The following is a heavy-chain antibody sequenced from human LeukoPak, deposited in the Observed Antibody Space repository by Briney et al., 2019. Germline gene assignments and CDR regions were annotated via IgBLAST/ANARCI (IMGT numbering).Heavy chain of an antibody. Sequence: ASVKVSCEASGYTFTGYYMHWVRQAPGQGLEWMGWINPNSGGTNYAQKFQGRVTMTRDTSISTAYMELSRLRSDDTAVYYCARASSSWVYYFDYWGQGTLVTVSS. CDR3: ARASSSWVYYFDY. V-gene: IGHV1-2*02. CDR2: INPNSGGT. CDR1: GYTFTGYY. J-gene: IGHJ4*02. D-gene: IGHD6-13*01.